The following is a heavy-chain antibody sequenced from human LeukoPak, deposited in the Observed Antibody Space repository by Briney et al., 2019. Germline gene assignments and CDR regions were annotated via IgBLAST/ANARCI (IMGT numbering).Heavy chain of an antibody. Sequence: SETLSLTCTVSGGSISSSSYYWGWIRQPPGKGLEWIGSIYYSGSTYYNPSLKSRVTISVGTSKNQFSLKLSSVTAADTAVYYCARHEAYYDFWSGLYYFDYWGQGTLVTVSS. D-gene: IGHD3-3*01. CDR3: ARHEAYYDFWSGLYYFDY. V-gene: IGHV4-39*01. CDR1: GGSISSSSYY. CDR2: IYYSGST. J-gene: IGHJ4*02.